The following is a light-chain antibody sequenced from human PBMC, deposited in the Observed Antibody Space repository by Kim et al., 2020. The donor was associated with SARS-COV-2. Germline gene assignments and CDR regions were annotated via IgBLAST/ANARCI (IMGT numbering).Light chain of an antibody. CDR1: KLGSKF. CDR3: QAWDSNTVV. V-gene: IGLV3-1*01. Sequence: SYELTQPPLVAVSPGQTTSIICSGDKLGSKFAFWYQQRPGQSPVLVIHQDTKRPSGFPERFSGSNSGNTATLTISGTQTMDEADYYCQAWDSNTVVFGGGTQLTVL. J-gene: IGLJ2*01. CDR2: QDT.